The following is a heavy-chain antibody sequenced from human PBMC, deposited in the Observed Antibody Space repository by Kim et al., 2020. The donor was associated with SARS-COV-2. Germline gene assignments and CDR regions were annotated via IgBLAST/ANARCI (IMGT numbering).Heavy chain of an antibody. CDR1: GFTFSDYV. CDR2: ISGDGSST. D-gene: IGHD2-15*01. V-gene: IGHV3-23*01. J-gene: IGHJ6*01. CDR3: ATFPARYCRGGCYGFDV. Sequence: GGSLRLSCVASGFTFSDYVMNWVRQAPGQGLEWVSFISGDGSSTYYINSVKGRFTISRDNSRNTLYLQMNSLRAEDTAKYYCATFPARYCRGGCYGFDV.